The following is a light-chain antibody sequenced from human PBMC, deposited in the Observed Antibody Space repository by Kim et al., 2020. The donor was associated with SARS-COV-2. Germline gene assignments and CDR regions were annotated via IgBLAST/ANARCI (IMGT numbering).Light chain of an antibody. CDR3: QSYDSSLSEVI. V-gene: IGLV1-40*01. J-gene: IGLJ2*01. Sequence: QRVTSACTGSRSNIGAGYAVHWYQHLPRSAPKLLIYGDNNRPSGVPDRFSASKSGTSASLAITGLQAEDEADYYCQSYDSSLSEVIFGGGTQLTVL. CDR2: GDN. CDR1: RSNIGAGYA.